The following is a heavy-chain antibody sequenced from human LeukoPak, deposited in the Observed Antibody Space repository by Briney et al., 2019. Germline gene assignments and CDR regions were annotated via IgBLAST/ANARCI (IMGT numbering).Heavy chain of an antibody. CDR3: ASQSHISMIRGVINFDY. V-gene: IGHV1-69*13. D-gene: IGHD3-10*01. Sequence: GASVKVSCKASGYTFTSYYMHWVRQAPGQGLEWMGGIIPIFGTANYAQKFQGRVTITADESTSTAYMELSSLRFEDTAVYYCASQSHISMIRGVINFDYWGQGTLVTVSS. CDR2: IIPIFGTA. J-gene: IGHJ4*02. CDR1: GYTFTSYY.